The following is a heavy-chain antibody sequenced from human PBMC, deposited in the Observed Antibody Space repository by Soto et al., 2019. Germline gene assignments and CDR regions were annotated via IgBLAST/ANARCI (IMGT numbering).Heavy chain of an antibody. CDR3: ARVAYYYDSSGYFY. CDR2: ISPSSSSI. V-gene: IGHV3-48*01. J-gene: IGHJ4*02. CDR1: GFTFSSHS. Sequence: GGSLRLSCAASGFTFSSHSMHWFRQAPGKGLEWVSYISPSSSSIYYADSVKGRFTISRDNAKNSLYLQMNSLRAEDTAVYYCARVAYYYDSSGYFYWGQGT. D-gene: IGHD3-22*01.